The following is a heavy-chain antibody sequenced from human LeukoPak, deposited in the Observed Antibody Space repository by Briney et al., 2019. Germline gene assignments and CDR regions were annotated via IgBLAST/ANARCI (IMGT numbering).Heavy chain of an antibody. CDR3: ARDPVPATARHFDY. D-gene: IGHD1-1*01. CDR1: GFTFSSYT. Sequence: GRSLRLSCAASGFTFSSYTMHWVRKAPGKGLEWVAVTSSDGNIKYYADSMKGRFTISRDNSKNTLYLQMNSLRGEDTGVYYCARDPVPATARHFDYWGQGTLVTVSS. J-gene: IGHJ4*02. CDR2: TSSDGNIK. V-gene: IGHV3-30-3*01.